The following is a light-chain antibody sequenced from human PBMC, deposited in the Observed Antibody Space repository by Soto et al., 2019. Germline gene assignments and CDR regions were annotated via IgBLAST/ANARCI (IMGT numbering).Light chain of an antibody. Sequence: EIVMTQSPATLSVSPGERATLSCRASQSVSSKLAWYQQKPGQGPRLLIYGASSRDTGIPARFSGSGSGTEFTLTISSLQSEDFAVDYCQHYSTWLWTFGQGTKVEMK. V-gene: IGKV3-15*01. CDR1: QSVSSK. CDR2: GAS. J-gene: IGKJ1*01. CDR3: QHYSTWLWT.